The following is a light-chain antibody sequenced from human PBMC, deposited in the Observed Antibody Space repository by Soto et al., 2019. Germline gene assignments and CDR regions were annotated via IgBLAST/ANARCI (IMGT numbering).Light chain of an antibody. V-gene: IGLV1-47*01. CDR2: RDS. Sequence: QSVLTQPPSASGTPGQRVTISCSESSSSIGSNYIYWYQQLPGTAPKLLIYRDSQRPSGVPDRFSGSKSGTSASLAISGLRSEDEAEYYCAAWDDSLRGWVFGGGTKVTGL. J-gene: IGLJ3*02. CDR1: SSSIGSNY. CDR3: AAWDDSLRGWV.